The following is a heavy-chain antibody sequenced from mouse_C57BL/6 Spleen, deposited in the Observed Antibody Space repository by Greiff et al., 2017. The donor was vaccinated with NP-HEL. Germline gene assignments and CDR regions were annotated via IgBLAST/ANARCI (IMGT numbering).Heavy chain of an antibody. Sequence: VQVVESGAELARPGASVKLSCKASGYTFTSYGISWVKQRTGQGLEWIGEIYPRSGNTYYNEKFKGKATLTADKSSSTAYMELRSLTSEDSAVYFCARLAAYWGQGTLVTVSA. J-gene: IGHJ3*01. V-gene: IGHV1-81*01. CDR3: ARLAAY. CDR2: IYPRSGNT. CDR1: GYTFTSYG.